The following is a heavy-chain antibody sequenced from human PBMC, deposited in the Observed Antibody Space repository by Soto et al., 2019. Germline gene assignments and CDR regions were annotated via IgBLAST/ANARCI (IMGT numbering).Heavy chain of an antibody. V-gene: IGHV1-69*01. CDR1: GGTFSSYA. D-gene: IGHD2-2*01. J-gene: IGHJ5*02. CDR2: IIPIFGTA. CDR3: ARDGYCSSTSCYSFLASWFDP. Sequence: QVQLVQSGAEVKKPGSSVKVSCKASGGTFSSYAISWVRQAPGQELEWMGGIIPIFGTANYAQKFQGRVTITADESTSTAYMELSSLRSEDTAVYYCARDGYCSSTSCYSFLASWFDPWGQGTLVTVSS.